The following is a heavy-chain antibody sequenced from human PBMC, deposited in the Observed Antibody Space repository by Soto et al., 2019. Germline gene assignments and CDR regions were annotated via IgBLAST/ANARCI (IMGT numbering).Heavy chain of an antibody. CDR3: ARGGSSSPTYYFDS. CDR1: GFTFNTYG. V-gene: IGHV3-33*01. CDR2: IWNDGSNK. D-gene: IGHD6-13*01. Sequence: GGSLRLSCAASGFTFNTYGMHWVRQAPGKGLEWVAVIWNDGSNKYYADSVKGRFTISRDNSKNTVYLQMNSLRAVDTAVYYGARGGSSSPTYYFDSWGQGTLVTVSS. J-gene: IGHJ4*02.